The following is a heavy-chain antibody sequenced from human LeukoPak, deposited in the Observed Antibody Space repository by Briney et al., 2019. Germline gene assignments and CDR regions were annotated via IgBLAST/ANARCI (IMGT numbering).Heavy chain of an antibody. CDR1: GGSISSYY. CDR3: ARTPGVGWYFDL. V-gene: IGHV4-59*01. CDR2: IYYSGST. Sequence: PSETLSLTCTVSGGSISSYYWSWIRQPPGKGLEWIGYIYYSGSTNYNPSLKSRVTISVDTSKNQFSLKLSSVTAADTAVYYCARTPGVGWYFDLWGRGTLVTVS. J-gene: IGHJ2*01. D-gene: IGHD2-15*01.